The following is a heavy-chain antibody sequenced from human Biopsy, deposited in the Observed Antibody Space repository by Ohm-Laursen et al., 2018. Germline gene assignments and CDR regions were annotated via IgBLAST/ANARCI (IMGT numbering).Heavy chain of an antibody. D-gene: IGHD3-9*01. CDR1: GFAFSYYG. Sequence: SLRLSCTASGFAFSYYGLHWVRQALGKGLQWVAVMWSDGINKNYADSVKGRFTVSRDNSNNVLYLQMSSLRDEDSAVYYCARDDDTTGHYMILNRWGQETLVTVSS. CDR2: MWSDGINK. CDR3: ARDDDTTGHYMILNR. V-gene: IGHV3-33*01. J-gene: IGHJ5*02.